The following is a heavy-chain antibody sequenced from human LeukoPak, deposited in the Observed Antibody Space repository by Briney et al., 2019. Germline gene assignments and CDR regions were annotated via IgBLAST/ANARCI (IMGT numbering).Heavy chain of an antibody. CDR1: GFTVSSNY. D-gene: IGHD2-2*01. V-gene: IGHV3-23*01. Sequence: PGGSLRLSCAASGFTVSSNYMSWVRQAPGKGLEWVSAISGSGGSTYYADSVKGRFTISRDNSKNTLYLQMNSLRAEDTAVYYCAKDRNVVVPAAITRGWFDPWGQGTLVTVSS. J-gene: IGHJ5*02. CDR3: AKDRNVVVPAAITRGWFDP. CDR2: ISGSGGST.